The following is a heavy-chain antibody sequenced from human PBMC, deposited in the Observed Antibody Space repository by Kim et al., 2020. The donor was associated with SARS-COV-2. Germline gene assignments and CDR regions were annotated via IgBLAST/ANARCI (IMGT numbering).Heavy chain of an antibody. CDR3: ARDAGLDFYGSGSYPWFDP. J-gene: IGHJ5*02. V-gene: IGHV4-59*01. CDR2: IYYSGST. D-gene: IGHD3-10*01. Sequence: SETLSLTCTVSGGSISSYYWSWIRQPPGKGLEWIGYIYYSGSTNYNPSLKSRVTISVDTSKNQFSLKLSSVTAADTAVYYCARDAGLDFYGSGSYPWFDPWGQRTLVTVSS. CDR1: GGSISSYY.